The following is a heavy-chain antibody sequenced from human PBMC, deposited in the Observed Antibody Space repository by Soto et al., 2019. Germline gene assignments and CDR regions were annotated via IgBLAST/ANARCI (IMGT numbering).Heavy chain of an antibody. Sequence: PGGSLRLSCAASGFPFITYVMNWVRQASGKGLEWVSTIGDSGDITHYADSVRGRFTISRDNSKNMLYLQMNSLRAEDTALYYCAKDLGLHYYYMDVWGEGTTVTVSS. CDR1: GFPFITYV. J-gene: IGHJ6*03. D-gene: IGHD2-15*01. V-gene: IGHV3-23*01. CDR3: AKDLGLHYYYMDV. CDR2: IGDSGDIT.